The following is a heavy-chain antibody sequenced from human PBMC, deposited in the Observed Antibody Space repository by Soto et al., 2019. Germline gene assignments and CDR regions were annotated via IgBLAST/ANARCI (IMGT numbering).Heavy chain of an antibody. CDR3: AREYSLAVVLPGY. CDR1: GFTFSSYA. Sequence: QVQLVESGGGVVQPGRSLRLSCAASGFTFSSYAMYWVRQPPGKGLEWVAEIWYDGDNKYYADSVKGRFTISRDNSANTVFLQMDSLRADDTAVYYCAREYSLAVVLPGYWGQGTLVTVSS. J-gene: IGHJ4*02. V-gene: IGHV3-33*01. CDR2: IWYDGDNK. D-gene: IGHD2-15*01.